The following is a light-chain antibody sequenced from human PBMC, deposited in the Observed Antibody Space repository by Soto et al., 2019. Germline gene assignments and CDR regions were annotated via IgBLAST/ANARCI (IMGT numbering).Light chain of an antibody. Sequence: QSVLTQPASVSGSPGQSITISCTGTSSDVGSYNLVSWFQQHPGKAPKLMIYKVTERPSGVSDRFSGSKSGSTASLTISGLQAEDEADYYCCSYAGSSTFGVVFGGGTKLTVL. CDR2: KVT. V-gene: IGLV2-23*02. J-gene: IGLJ2*01. CDR1: SSDVGSYNL. CDR3: CSYAGSSTFGVV.